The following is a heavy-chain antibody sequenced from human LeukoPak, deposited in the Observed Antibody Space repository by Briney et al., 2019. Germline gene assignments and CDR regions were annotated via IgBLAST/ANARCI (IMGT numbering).Heavy chain of an antibody. CDR2: INTDGNSI. J-gene: IGHJ4*02. CDR3: ARERSSGWYGGYFDY. Sequence: GGSLRLSCAASGFTFSSYWMYWVRQAPGKGLVWVSRINTDGNSISYADSVKGRFTISRDNAKNTLYLQMNSLRAEDTAVYYCARERSSGWYGGYFDYWGQGTLVTVSS. D-gene: IGHD6-19*01. V-gene: IGHV3-74*01. CDR1: GFTFSSYW.